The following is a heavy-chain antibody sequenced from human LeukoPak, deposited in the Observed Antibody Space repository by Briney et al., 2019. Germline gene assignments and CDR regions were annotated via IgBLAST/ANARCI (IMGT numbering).Heavy chain of an antibody. CDR1: GGSISSYY. V-gene: IGHV4-59*01. J-gene: IGHJ5*02. D-gene: IGHD2-2*01. CDR2: IYYRGST. CDR3: ARNIVVVPAALNWFDP. Sequence: PSETLSLTCTVSGGSISSYYWSWIRQPPGKGLEWIGYIYYRGSTNYNPSLKSRVTISVDTSKNQFSLRLSSVTAADTAVYYCARNIVVVPAALNWFDPWGQGTLVTVSS.